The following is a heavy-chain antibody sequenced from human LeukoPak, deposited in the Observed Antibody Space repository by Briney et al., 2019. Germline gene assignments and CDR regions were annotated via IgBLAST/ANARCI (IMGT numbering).Heavy chain of an antibody. Sequence: GGSLRLSCAVSGFSVSSTYMSWVRQAPGKGLEWVSIIYSAGNTFYADSVKGRFTISRDNSKDTLYLQINNLRAEDTAVYYCAKRARSGGYFDYWAQGTLVTVSS. J-gene: IGHJ4*02. D-gene: IGHD1-26*01. CDR3: AKRARSGGYFDY. CDR1: GFSVSSTY. V-gene: IGHV3-53*01. CDR2: IYSAGNT.